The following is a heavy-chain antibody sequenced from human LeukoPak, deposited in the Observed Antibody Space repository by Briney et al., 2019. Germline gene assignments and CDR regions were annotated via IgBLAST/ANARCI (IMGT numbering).Heavy chain of an antibody. CDR3: AKDQGYSGYDPLDY. Sequence: XGSLRLSCAASGFTFSSYAMSWVRQAPGKGLEWVSAVSGSGGRTYYADSVKGRFTISRDNAKNTLYLQMNSLRAEDTAVYYCAKDQGYSGYDPLDYWGQGTLVTVSS. CDR2: VSGSGGRT. J-gene: IGHJ4*02. V-gene: IGHV3-23*01. D-gene: IGHD5-12*01. CDR1: GFTFSSYA.